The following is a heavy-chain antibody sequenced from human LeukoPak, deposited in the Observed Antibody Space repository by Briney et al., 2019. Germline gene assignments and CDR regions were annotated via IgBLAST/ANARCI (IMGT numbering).Heavy chain of an antibody. D-gene: IGHD5-18*01. CDR1: GGSIITGSYY. CDR2: VYSGGST. J-gene: IGHJ5*02. Sequence: SETLSLTCTVSGGSIITGSYYWSWIRQPAGKGLGWIGRVYSGGSTHYNPSLKSRVTISIDTSRNQFSLRLTSVTAADTAVYYCARRSLTALSWFDPWGQGALVTVSS. V-gene: IGHV4-61*02. CDR3: ARRSLTALSWFDP.